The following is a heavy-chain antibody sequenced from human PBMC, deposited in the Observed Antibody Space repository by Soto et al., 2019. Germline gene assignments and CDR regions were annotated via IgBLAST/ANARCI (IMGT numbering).Heavy chain of an antibody. CDR3: ARGDGDTATFDF. Sequence: QVQLQESGPGLVKPSETLSLTCTVSGGSVSSGTYYWSWIRQAPGKGLEWIAYIYHSGSANNNPSLKSRVTISVDSAKNQFSLKLSSVTTADTAVYYCARGDGDTATFDFWRQGTLLTVSS. J-gene: IGHJ4*02. V-gene: IGHV4-61*01. CDR2: IYHSGSA. D-gene: IGHD5-18*01. CDR1: GGSVSSGTYY.